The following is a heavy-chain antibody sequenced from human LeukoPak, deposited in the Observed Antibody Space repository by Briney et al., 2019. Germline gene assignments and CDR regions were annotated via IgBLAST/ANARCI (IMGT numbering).Heavy chain of an antibody. V-gene: IGHV3-30*18. CDR1: GFTFSSYG. J-gene: IGHJ4*02. CDR2: ISYDGSNK. Sequence: PGRSLRLSCAASGFTFSSYGMHWVRQAPGKGLEWVAVISYDGSNKYYADSVKGRFTISRDNSKNTLYLQMNSLRADDTAVYYCAKDYSYSPPLSCSGYYMDYWRQGTLVTVSS. D-gene: IGHD3-3*01. CDR3: AKDYSYSPPLSCSGYYMDY.